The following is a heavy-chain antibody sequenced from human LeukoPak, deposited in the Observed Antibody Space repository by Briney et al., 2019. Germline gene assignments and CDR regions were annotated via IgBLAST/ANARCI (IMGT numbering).Heavy chain of an antibody. J-gene: IGHJ4*02. CDR1: GFTFSSYE. CDR3: ARSDYDSSGYGHFDY. CDR2: ISSSGSTI. Sequence: PGGSLRHSCAASGFTFSSYEMNWVRQAPGKGLEWVSYISSSGSTIYYADSVKGRFTISRDNAKNSLYLQMNSLRAEDTAVYYCARSDYDSSGYGHFDYWGQGTLVTVSS. V-gene: IGHV3-48*03. D-gene: IGHD3-22*01.